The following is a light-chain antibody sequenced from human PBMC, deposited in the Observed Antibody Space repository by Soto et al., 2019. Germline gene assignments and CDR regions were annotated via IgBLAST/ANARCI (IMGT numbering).Light chain of an antibody. J-gene: IGKJ2*01. CDR1: QSVSSSY. CDR2: GAS. Sequence: EIVLTQSPGTLSLSPGERATLSCRASQSVSSSYLAWYQQKPGQAPRLLIYGASRRACGIPDRFSGSGSGTDLTLTISRLEPEGFAVYYCQQYGSSPPYTFGQGTKLEIK. V-gene: IGKV3-20*01. CDR3: QQYGSSPPYT.